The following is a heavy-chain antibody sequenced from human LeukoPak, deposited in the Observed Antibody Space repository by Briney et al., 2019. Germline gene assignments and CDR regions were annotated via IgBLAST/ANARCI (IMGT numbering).Heavy chain of an antibody. J-gene: IGHJ6*03. CDR2: IWYGGSNK. CDR1: GFTFSSYG. Sequence: PGRALRLSCGAPGFTFSSYGMHWVRQAPGKGLEWVPVIWYGGSNKYYADSVKGRFTISRDNSKNTLYLQMNSLRAEDTAVYYCAKDGTAMVRYYYYYMDVWGKGTTVTVSS. D-gene: IGHD5-18*01. V-gene: IGHV3-30*18. CDR3: AKDGTAMVRYYYYYMDV.